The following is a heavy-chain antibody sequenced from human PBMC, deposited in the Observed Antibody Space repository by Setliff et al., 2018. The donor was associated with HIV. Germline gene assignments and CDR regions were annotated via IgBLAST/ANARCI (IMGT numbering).Heavy chain of an antibody. Sequence: GGSLRLSCAASGFTFSIYTINWVRQAPGKGLEWVSSISSSDKYYTDSVKGRFTISRDNSKNTLFLRMNSLRADDTAVYYCATARPRHLVSTNPPYYFDYWGQGTLVTVSS. CDR2: ISSSDK. CDR3: ATARPRHLVSTNPPYYFDY. J-gene: IGHJ4*02. V-gene: IGHV3-21*04. CDR1: GFTFSIYT. D-gene: IGHD2-8*02.